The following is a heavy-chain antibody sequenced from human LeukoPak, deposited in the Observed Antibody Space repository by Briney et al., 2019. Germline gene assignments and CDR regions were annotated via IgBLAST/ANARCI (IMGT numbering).Heavy chain of an antibody. CDR3: ARVGDYDILTSGTYYFDY. CDR1: GGTFSSYA. D-gene: IGHD3-9*01. CDR2: IIPIFGTA. Sequence: ASVKVSCKASGGTFSSYAISWVRQAPGQGLEWMGGIIPIFGTANYAQKFQGRVTITADKSTSTAYMELSSLRSEDTAVYYCARVGDYDILTSGTYYFDYWGQGTLVTVSS. J-gene: IGHJ4*02. V-gene: IGHV1-69*06.